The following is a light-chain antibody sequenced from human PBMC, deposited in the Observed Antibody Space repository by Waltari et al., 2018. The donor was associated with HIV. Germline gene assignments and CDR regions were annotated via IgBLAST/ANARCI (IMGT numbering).Light chain of an antibody. CDR2: EDN. Sequence: QSALTQPASLSGSPGQSITISCPGTSSDIGTYNHVLWYQQHPGQVPKLIICEDNKRPSDTSSRFSGSKSGDTAFLTISGLQAEDEADYYCCSYTTSNTLVFGGGTKLTVL. CDR3: CSYTTSNTLV. V-gene: IGLV2-14*01. CDR1: SSDIGTYNH. J-gene: IGLJ2*01.